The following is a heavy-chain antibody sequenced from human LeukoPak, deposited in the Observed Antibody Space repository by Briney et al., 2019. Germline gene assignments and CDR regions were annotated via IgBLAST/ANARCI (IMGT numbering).Heavy chain of an antibody. CDR3: ARVLAYGGNSDQIDY. V-gene: IGHV1-46*01. CDR2: INPSGGST. D-gene: IGHD4-23*01. J-gene: IGHJ4*02. Sequence: ASVKVSCKASGYTFTGYYMHWVRQAPGQGLEWMGIINPSGGSTSYAQKFQGRVTMTRDTSTSTVYMELSSLRSEDTAVYYCARVLAYGGNSDQIDYWGQGTLVTVSS. CDR1: GYTFTGYY.